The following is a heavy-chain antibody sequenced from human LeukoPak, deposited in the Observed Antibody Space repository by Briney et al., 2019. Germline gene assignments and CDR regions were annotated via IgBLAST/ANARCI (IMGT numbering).Heavy chain of an antibody. D-gene: IGHD3-3*01. CDR3: ARSVKRYRWSGYYYFDY. V-gene: IGHV3-48*01. CDR1: GFTFSSYS. CDR2: ISSSSTI. J-gene: IGHJ4*02. Sequence: PGGSLRLSCAASGFTFSSYSMNWVRQAPGKGLEWVSYISSSSTIYYADSVKGRFTISRDNAKNSLYPQMNSLRAEDTAVYYCARSVKRYRWSGYYYFDYWGQGTLVTVSS.